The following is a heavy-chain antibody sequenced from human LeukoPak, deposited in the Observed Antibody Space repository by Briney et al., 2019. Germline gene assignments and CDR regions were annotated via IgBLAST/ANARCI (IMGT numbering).Heavy chain of an antibody. CDR1: GFTFSNYE. CDR3: ARVLPYFDY. Sequence: GGSLRLSCAASGFTFSNYEMNWVRQAPGKGLEGVSYISSSGDTIYYADSVKGRFTISRDNAKNSLYLQMNSLRAEDTAVYYCARVLPYFDYWGQGTLVTVSS. CDR2: ISSSGDTI. V-gene: IGHV3-48*03. J-gene: IGHJ4*02.